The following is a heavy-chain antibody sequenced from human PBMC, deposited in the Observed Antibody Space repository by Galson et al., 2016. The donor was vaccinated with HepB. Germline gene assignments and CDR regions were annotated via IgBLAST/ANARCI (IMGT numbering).Heavy chain of an antibody. J-gene: IGHJ3*02. CDR2: FYIGGNT. V-gene: IGHV3-53*01. CDR3: ATVGGSTYGLRSDAFDI. D-gene: IGHD1-26*01. CDR1: GFTVSSDY. Sequence: SLRLSCATPGFTVSSDYMTWVRQAPGKGLEWVSLFYIGGNTYYGNSVKGRFTISRDNSKNTLYLQMNSLRAEDTAMYYCATVGGSTYGLRSDAFDIWGQGTMVTVSS.